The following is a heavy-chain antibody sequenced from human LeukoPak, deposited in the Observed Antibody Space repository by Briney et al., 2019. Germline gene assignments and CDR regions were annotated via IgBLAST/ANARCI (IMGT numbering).Heavy chain of an antibody. Sequence: SETLSLTCTVSGGSISSYYWSWIRQPPRKGLEWIGYIHCTGSTNYNPSLKSRVTISVDTSKNQFSLKLSSVTAADTAVYYCARVEEGYGSGRRENYYYYYMDVWGKGTTVTISS. CDR3: ARVEEGYGSGRRENYYYYYMDV. CDR1: GGSISSYY. CDR2: IHCTGST. J-gene: IGHJ6*03. D-gene: IGHD3-10*01. V-gene: IGHV4-59*01.